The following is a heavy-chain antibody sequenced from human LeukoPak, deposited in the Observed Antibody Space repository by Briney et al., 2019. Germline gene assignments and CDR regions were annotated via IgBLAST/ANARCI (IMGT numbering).Heavy chain of an antibody. V-gene: IGHV4-59*12. J-gene: IGHJ3*02. CDR3: ARDTKLGYCSSTSCETYDAFDT. CDR1: GGSISSYY. D-gene: IGHD2-2*01. CDR2: IYYSGST. Sequence: SETLSLTCTVSGGSISSYYWSWIRQPPGKGLEWIGYIYYSGSTYYNPSLKSRVTISVDTSKNQFSLKLSSVTAADTAVYYCARDTKLGYCSSTSCETYDAFDTWGQGTMVTVSS.